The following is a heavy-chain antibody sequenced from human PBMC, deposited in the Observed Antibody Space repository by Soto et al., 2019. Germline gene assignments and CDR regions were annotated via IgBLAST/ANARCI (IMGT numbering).Heavy chain of an antibody. J-gene: IGHJ4*02. D-gene: IGHD5-12*01. V-gene: IGHV3-33*01. CDR1: GFSFSNYD. CDR3: ARRHGYNYDY. CDR2: IWYDASDK. Sequence: QVQLVESGGGVVQPGSSLRLSCAASGFSFSNYDMHWVRQAPGKGLEWVALIWYDASDKNYVDSVKGRFTISRDNSKSTLYLQMNSLRVEDTAVYYCARRHGYNYDYWGQGTLVTVSS.